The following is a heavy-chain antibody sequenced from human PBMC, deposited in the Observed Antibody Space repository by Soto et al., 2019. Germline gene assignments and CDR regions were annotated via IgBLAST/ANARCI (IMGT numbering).Heavy chain of an antibody. Sequence: GASVKVSCKASGYTFTSYYMHWVRQAPGQGLEWMGIINPSGGSTSYAQKFQGRVTMTRDTSTSTVYMELSSLRSEDTAVYYCARDRDYYGSGSPVYWFDPWGQGTLVTVPQ. CDR3: ARDRDYYGSGSPVYWFDP. CDR1: GYTFTSYY. V-gene: IGHV1-46*01. CDR2: INPSGGST. D-gene: IGHD3-10*01. J-gene: IGHJ5*02.